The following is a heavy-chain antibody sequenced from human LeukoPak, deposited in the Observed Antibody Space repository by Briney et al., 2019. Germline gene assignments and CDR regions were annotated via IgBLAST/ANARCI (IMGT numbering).Heavy chain of an antibody. J-gene: IGHJ4*02. CDR3: ARGNQGDTVAGDY. V-gene: IGHV3-21*01. D-gene: IGHD6-19*01. CDR2: ISSSSRNA. CDR1: GFSLSSHS. Sequence: PGGSLRLSCAASGFSLSSHSMNWVRQAPGKGLEWVSSISSSSRNAYYADSLKGRFTISRDNAKNSLFLQMNSLRAEDTAVYYCARGNQGDTVAGDYWGQGTLVTVSS.